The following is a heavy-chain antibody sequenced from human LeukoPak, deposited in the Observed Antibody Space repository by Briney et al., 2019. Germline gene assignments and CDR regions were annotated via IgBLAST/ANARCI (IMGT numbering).Heavy chain of an antibody. J-gene: IGHJ3*01. CDR3: AKAGYSTSSLAFDL. CDR2: IHVDGTTT. Sequence: GSLRLSCAASGLTLSSSWIHWVRQAPGKGLVWVSRIHVDGTTTSYADSVKGRFTISRDNAKNTLYLQMNSLRAEDTAVYYCAKAGYSTSSLAFDLWGQGTMVTVSS. CDR1: GLTLSSSW. D-gene: IGHD6-6*01. V-gene: IGHV3-74*01.